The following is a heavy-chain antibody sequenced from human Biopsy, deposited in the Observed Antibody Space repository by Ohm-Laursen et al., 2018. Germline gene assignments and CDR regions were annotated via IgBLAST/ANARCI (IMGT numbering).Heavy chain of an antibody. CDR2: IYWDDDK. J-gene: IGHJ5*02. Sequence: TQTLTLTCTFYGLSLSTSGVGVGWIRQPPGKALEWLELIYWDDDKRYSPSLKSRLTITKDTSKKQVVLTMTNMDPVDTSTYYCARLGSLQLKNWLDPWGQGTLVTVSS. V-gene: IGHV2-5*02. D-gene: IGHD3-10*01. CDR3: ARLGSLQLKNWLDP. CDR1: GLSLSTSGVG.